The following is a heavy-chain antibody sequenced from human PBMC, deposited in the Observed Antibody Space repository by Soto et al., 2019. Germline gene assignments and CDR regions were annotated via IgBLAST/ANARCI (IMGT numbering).Heavy chain of an antibody. CDR1: GGSSSSSSYY. D-gene: IGHD2-2*02. Sequence: PSGTLSLTCTVSGGSSSSSSYYWAWIRQPPGKGLEWIGSIYYSGSTYYNPSLKSRVTISVDTSKNQFSLKLSSVTAADTAVYYCASGGADCSSTRCYTLTAILYWGQGTLVTVS. J-gene: IGHJ4*02. V-gene: IGHV4-39*01. CDR2: IYYSGST. CDR3: ASGGADCSSTRCYTLTAILY.